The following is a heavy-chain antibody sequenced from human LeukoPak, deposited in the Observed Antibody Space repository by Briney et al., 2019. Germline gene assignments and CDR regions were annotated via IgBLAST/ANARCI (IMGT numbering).Heavy chain of an antibody. D-gene: IGHD6-19*01. V-gene: IGHV4-59*08. CDR3: ARGSGWFSY. J-gene: IGHJ4*02. Sequence: SETLSLTCTVSGVSIRGYYWSWIRQPPGKGLEWIGYIYSSGTTNYNPSLKSRVTISVDTSKNQFSLKLSSVTAADTAVYYCARGSGWFSYWGQGTLVTVSS. CDR1: GVSIRGYY. CDR2: IYSSGTT.